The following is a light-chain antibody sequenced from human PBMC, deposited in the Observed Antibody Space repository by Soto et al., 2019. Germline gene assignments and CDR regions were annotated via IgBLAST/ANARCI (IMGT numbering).Light chain of an antibody. J-gene: IGKJ1*01. CDR1: QIFNSKY. Sequence: EIVLTQSPGTLSLSPGERATLSCRASQIFNSKYLAWYQQKPGQAPRLLIYGASSRASGIPDRFSGSASGTDFTLTSNRLEPDDSAVYYCQQYRTLWTFGQGTRVEIQ. CDR3: QQYRTLWT. V-gene: IGKV3-20*01. CDR2: GAS.